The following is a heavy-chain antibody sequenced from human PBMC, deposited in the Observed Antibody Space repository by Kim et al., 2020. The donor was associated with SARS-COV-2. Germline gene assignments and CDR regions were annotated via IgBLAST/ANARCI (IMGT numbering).Heavy chain of an antibody. Sequence: GGSLRLSCAASGFTFSSYSMNWVRQAPGKGLEWVSYISSSSTYIYYADAVKGRFTISRDNAKNSLYLQMNSLRADDTTIYYCARGPLVTFDLWSGYHYF. J-gene: IGHJ4*01. CDR3: ARGPLVTFDLWSGYHYF. V-gene: IGHV3-21*06. D-gene: IGHD3-3*01. CDR1: GFTFSSYS. CDR2: ISSSSTYI.